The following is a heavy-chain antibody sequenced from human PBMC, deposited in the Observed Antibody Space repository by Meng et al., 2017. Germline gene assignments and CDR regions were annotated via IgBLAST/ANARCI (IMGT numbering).Heavy chain of an antibody. CDR1: GGSISSIGYY. V-gene: IGHV4-39*01. J-gene: IGHJ4*02. CDR2: IYHSGST. Sequence: QLHLQESGPGLVNPSETLSRTCTVSGGSISSIGYYWDWVRQPPVKGLEWIGAIYHSGSTSYNPSLQSRVTMFVDTSKNQFSLMLTSVTATDTAVYYCARRRGGSGRDCWGQGTLVTVSS. D-gene: IGHD3-10*01. CDR3: ARRRGGSGRDC.